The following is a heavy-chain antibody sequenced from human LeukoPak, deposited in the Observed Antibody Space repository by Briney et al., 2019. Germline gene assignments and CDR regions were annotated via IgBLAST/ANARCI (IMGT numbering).Heavy chain of an antibody. CDR3: TRGYEHYHRSGYH. Sequence: GGSLRLSCTASGFTFGDFAVSWVRQAPGKGLEWVGFIRSKVDAETTGYAASVKGRFTVSRDDSRSIAYLQMNSLKAEDTAVYYCTRGYEHYHRSGYHWSQGTLVTVSS. J-gene: IGHJ5*02. D-gene: IGHD3-22*01. CDR1: GFTFGDFA. V-gene: IGHV3-49*04. CDR2: IRSKVDAETT.